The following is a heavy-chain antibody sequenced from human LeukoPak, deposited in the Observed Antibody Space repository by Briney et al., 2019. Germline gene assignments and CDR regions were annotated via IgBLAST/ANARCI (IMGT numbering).Heavy chain of an antibody. J-gene: IGHJ4*02. Sequence: PSETLSLTCAVYGGSFSGYYWSWIRQPPGKGLEWIGEINHSGSTNYNPSLKGRVTISVDTSKNQFSLKLSSVTAADTAVYYCARAGRGGYELIDYWGQGTLVTVSS. CDR3: ARAGRGGYELIDY. D-gene: IGHD5-12*01. V-gene: IGHV4-34*01. CDR1: GGSFSGYY. CDR2: INHSGST.